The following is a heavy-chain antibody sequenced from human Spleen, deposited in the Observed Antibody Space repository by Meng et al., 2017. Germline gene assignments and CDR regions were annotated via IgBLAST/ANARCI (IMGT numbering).Heavy chain of an antibody. D-gene: IGHD2/OR15-2a*01. Sequence: ASVKVSCKASGYTFPDYWLHWVRQAPGQGLEWMGRINPNTGGTNYAQEFLGRVTMTRDTSISTAYMELSSLTSDDAAVFYCSRSTSYYFYFDSWGQGTLVTVSS. CDR2: INPNTGGT. CDR3: SRSTSYYFYFDS. CDR1: GYTFPDYW. V-gene: IGHV1-2*06. J-gene: IGHJ4*01.